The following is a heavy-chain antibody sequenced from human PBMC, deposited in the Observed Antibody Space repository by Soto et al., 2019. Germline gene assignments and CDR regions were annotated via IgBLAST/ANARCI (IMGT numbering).Heavy chain of an antibody. CDR3: ARAVVVAATPLVPGGMDV. Sequence: PGGSLRLSCAASGFTLSSFAMHWVRQAPGKGLEWIGEINHSGSTNYNPSLKSRVTISVDTSKDQFSLKLSSVTAADTAVYYCARAVVVAATPLVPGGMDVWGQGTTVTVSS. CDR1: GFTLSSFA. V-gene: IGHV4-34*01. CDR2: INHSGST. D-gene: IGHD2-15*01. J-gene: IGHJ6*02.